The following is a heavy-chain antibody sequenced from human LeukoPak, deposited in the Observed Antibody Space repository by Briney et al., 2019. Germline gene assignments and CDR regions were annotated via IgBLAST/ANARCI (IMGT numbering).Heavy chain of an antibody. D-gene: IGHD3-3*02. CDR1: GGSFSGYY. CDR3: ARGRAFFD. V-gene: IGHV4-34*01. CDR2: INHSGST. J-gene: IGHJ4*02. Sequence: SETLSLTCAVYGGSFSGYYWSWIRQPPGKGLEWIGEINHSGSTSYNPSLKSRVTISFDTSKNQFSLQLSSVTAADTAVYYCARGRAFFDWGQGTLVTVSS.